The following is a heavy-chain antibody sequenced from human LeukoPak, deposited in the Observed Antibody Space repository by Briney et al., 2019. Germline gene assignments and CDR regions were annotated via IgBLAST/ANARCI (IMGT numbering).Heavy chain of an antibody. D-gene: IGHD5-12*01. CDR1: GFTVSSNY. J-gene: IGHJ4*02. CDR2: IKEDGSED. V-gene: IGHV3-7*01. CDR3: ARDAVGYED. Sequence: GGSLRLSCAASGFTVSSNYMNWVRQAPGKGLEWVANIKEDGSEDYYADSVKGRFAISKGNAKNSLYLQMNSLRAEDTAMYYCARDAVGYEDWGQGTLVIVSS.